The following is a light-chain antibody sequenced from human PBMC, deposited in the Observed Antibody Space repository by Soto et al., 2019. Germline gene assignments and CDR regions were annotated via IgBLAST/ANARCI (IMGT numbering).Light chain of an antibody. Sequence: HSVLTQPPSVSAAPGQKVTISCSGSSPNIGNNYVSWYQQLPGTAPKLLIYDNNKRPSGIPDRFSDSKSGTSATLAITGLQTGDEADYYCGTWDSSLSAYVFGTGTKVTVL. CDR2: DNN. CDR1: SPNIGNNY. CDR3: GTWDSSLSAYV. J-gene: IGLJ1*01. V-gene: IGLV1-51*01.